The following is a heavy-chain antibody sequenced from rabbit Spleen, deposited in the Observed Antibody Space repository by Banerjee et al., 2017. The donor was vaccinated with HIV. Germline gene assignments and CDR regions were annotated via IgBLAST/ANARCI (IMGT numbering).Heavy chain of an antibody. CDR3: ARAIVAWLGRTRLDL. D-gene: IGHD4-1*01. J-gene: IGHJ3*01. Sequence: QQQLVESGGGLVKPGASLTLTCKASGFDFTNYYISWVRQAPGKGLEWIGISYSAKGSTYDARWVKGRITIPSDKAQSAVDLKVTSQTEADAAAYFCARAIVAWLGRTRLDLGGPGTLVT. V-gene: IGHV1S43*01. CDR2: SYSAKGST. CDR1: GFDFTNYY.